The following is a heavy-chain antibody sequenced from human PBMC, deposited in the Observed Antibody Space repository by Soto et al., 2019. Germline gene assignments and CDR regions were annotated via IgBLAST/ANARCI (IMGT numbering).Heavy chain of an antibody. Sequence: PGGSLRLSCVASGFTFSGYGMHWVRQAPGKWLEWVAVISYEGSNKYYADSVKGRFTISRDNSINTMYLEMNSLRAEDTAVYYCAKDRKTIFGVVPFSGGMDVWGQGXTVTVYS. CDR2: ISYEGSNK. D-gene: IGHD3-3*01. CDR3: AKDRKTIFGVVPFSGGMDV. CDR1: GFTFSGYG. J-gene: IGHJ6*02. V-gene: IGHV3-30*18.